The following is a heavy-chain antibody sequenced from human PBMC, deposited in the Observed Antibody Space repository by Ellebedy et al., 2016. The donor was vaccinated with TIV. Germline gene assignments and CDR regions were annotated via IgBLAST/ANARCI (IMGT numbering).Heavy chain of an antibody. CDR3: VVPGWSTVMS. CDR1: GFTFSSYS. D-gene: IGHD6-6*01. CDR2: ISSSSSYI. V-gene: IGHV3-21*01. J-gene: IGHJ5*02. Sequence: GESLKISXAASGFTFSSYSMNWVRQAPGKGLEWVSSISSSSSYIYYADSVKGRFTISRDNAKNSLYLQMNSLRADDTGVYYCVVPGWSTVMSWGQGTLVTVSS.